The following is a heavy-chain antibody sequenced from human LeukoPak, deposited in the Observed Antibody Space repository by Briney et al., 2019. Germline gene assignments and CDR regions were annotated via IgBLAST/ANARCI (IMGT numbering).Heavy chain of an antibody. V-gene: IGHV4-34*01. J-gene: IGHJ4*02. CDR3: ATTVDFSHFDY. CDR1: GGSFSGYY. D-gene: IGHD4-23*01. Sequence: SETLSLTCAVYGGSFSGYYWSWIRQPPGKGLEWIGEINHSGCTNYNPSLKSRVTISVDTSKNQFSLKLSSVTAADTAVYYCATTVDFSHFDYWGQGTLVTVSS. CDR2: INHSGCT.